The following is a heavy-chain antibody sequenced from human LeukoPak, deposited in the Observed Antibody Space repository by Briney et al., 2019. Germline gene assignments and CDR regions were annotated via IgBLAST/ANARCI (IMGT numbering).Heavy chain of an antibody. V-gene: IGHV4-59*08. CDR3: ARHVSEMATTDNWFDP. Sequence: SETLSLTCAVSTDSFSSHYWTWIRQPPGKGLEWIGYISYIGSTNYNPSLKSRVTISIDTSKNQFSLKLSSVTAADTAVYYCARHVSEMATTDNWFDPWGQGTLVTVSS. CDR2: ISYIGST. D-gene: IGHD5-24*01. J-gene: IGHJ5*02. CDR1: TDSFSSHY.